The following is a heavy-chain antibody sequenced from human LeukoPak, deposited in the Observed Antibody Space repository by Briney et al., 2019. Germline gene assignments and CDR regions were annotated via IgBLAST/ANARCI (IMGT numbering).Heavy chain of an antibody. CDR2: INPSGGST. Sequence: EASVKVSCKASGYTFTSYYMHWVRQAPGQGLEWMGIINPSGGSTSYAQKFQGRVTMTRDMSTSTVYMELSSLRSEDTAVYYCANTVADPWGAFDCWGQGTLVTVSS. D-gene: IGHD6-19*01. V-gene: IGHV1-46*01. J-gene: IGHJ4*02. CDR3: ANTVADPWGAFDC. CDR1: GYTFTSYY.